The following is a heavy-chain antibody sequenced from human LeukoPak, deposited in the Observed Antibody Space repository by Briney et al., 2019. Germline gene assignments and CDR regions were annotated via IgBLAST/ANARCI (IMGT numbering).Heavy chain of an antibody. J-gene: IGHJ3*02. CDR2: ISAYNGNT. D-gene: IGHD1-7*01. Sequence: ASVKVSCKASGYTFTSYGISWVRQAPGQGLERMGWISAYNGNTNYAQKLQGRVTMTTDTSTSTAYMELRSLRSDDTAVYYCAREGRITGTTWRDAFDIWGQGTMVTVSS. V-gene: IGHV1-18*01. CDR1: GYTFTSYG. CDR3: AREGRITGTTWRDAFDI.